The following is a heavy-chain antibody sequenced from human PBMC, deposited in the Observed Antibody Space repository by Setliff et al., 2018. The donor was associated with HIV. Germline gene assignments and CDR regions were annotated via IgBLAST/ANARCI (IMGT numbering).Heavy chain of an antibody. CDR2: IYSTGST. D-gene: IGHD3-9*01. CDR1: GDSISSGNYY. J-gene: IGHJ2*01. V-gene: IGHV4-61*02. CDR3: TRDTGYILSGYRPHWYFDL. Sequence: PSETLSLTCTFSGDSISSGNYYWSWIRQPAGKGLEWIGRIYSTGSTNYNPSLKSRVTISSDTSKNLFPLKLTTVTAADAAVYYCTRDTGYILSGYRPHWYFDLWGRGTLVTVSS.